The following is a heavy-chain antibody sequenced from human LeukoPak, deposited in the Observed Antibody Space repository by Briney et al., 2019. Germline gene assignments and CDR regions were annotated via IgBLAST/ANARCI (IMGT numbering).Heavy chain of an antibody. Sequence: GGSLRLSCAASGFTLSNHWMHWVRQVPGKGPVWVSRINSDGSSTRHADSVKGRLTISRDNSKNTLYLQMNSLRAEDTAVYYCAKVSEDYYGSGSYYSHFDYWGQGTLVTVSS. J-gene: IGHJ4*02. CDR1: GFTLSNHW. CDR2: INSDGSST. V-gene: IGHV3-74*01. CDR3: AKVSEDYYGSGSYYSHFDY. D-gene: IGHD3-10*01.